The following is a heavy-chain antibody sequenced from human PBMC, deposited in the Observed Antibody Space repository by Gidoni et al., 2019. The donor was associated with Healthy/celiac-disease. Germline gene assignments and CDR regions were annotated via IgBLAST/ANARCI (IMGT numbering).Heavy chain of an antibody. CDR1: GFTFSSYA. V-gene: IGHV3-23*01. J-gene: IGHJ4*02. Sequence: EVELLESGGGLVQPGGYLRLSCAASGFTFSSYARGWVRQAPGKGLEGFSAISGSGGSTYYADSVKGRFTISRDNSKNTLYLQMNSLRAEDTAVYYCAQDGFGGVAGPWGFVGSLYWGQGTLVTVSS. CDR2: ISGSGGST. CDR3: AQDGFGGVAGPWGFVGSLY. D-gene: IGHD6-19*01.